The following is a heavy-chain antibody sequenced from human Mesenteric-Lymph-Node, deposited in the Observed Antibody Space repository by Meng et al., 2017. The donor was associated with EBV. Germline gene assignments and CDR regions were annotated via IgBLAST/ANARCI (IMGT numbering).Heavy chain of an antibody. J-gene: IGHJ4*02. CDR2: IIPIFGTA. V-gene: IGHV1-69*06. D-gene: IGHD1-1*01. Sequence: QGERVQSGAWVKKPGSSVKVSCKASGGTFSSYAISWVRQAPGQGLEWMGGIIPIFGTANYAQKFQGRVTITADKSTSTAYMELSSLRSEDTAVYYCARDRGLERNDGIDYWGQGTLVTVSS. CDR3: ARDRGLERNDGIDY. CDR1: GGTFSSYA.